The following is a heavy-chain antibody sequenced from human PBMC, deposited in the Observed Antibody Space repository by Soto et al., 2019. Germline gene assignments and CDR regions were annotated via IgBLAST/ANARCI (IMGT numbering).Heavy chain of an antibody. V-gene: IGHV4-39*01. CDR1: GGSISRGSYY. CDR3: ASLTTVTTSFDY. J-gene: IGHJ4*02. Sequence: SSDTLSLTCTVSGGSISRGSYYWGWIRQPPGKGLEWIGRIYYSGSTDYNPSLKSRVTISVDTSKNQFSPKLSSVTAADTAVYYCASLTTVTTSFDYWGQGTLVTVSS. CDR2: IYYSGST. D-gene: IGHD4-17*01.